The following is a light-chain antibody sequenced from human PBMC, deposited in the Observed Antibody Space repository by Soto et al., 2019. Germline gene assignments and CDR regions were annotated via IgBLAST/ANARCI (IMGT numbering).Light chain of an antibody. CDR1: QGISSY. CDR2: AAS. J-gene: IGKJ5*01. CDR3: QQRSNWPPSIT. V-gene: IGKV1-8*01. Sequence: AIRMTQSPSSLSASTGDRVTITCRASQGISSYLAWYQRKPGKAPKLLIYAASTLQSGVPSRFSGSGSGTDFTLTIGSLEPEDFAVYYCQQRSNWPPSITFGQGTRLEIK.